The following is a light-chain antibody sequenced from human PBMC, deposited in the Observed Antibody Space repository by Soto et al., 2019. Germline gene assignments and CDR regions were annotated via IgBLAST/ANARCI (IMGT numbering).Light chain of an antibody. CDR2: EVT. CDR1: NSDVGGYKY. Sequence: QSALTQPPSASGSPGQSVTISCTGTNSDVGGYKYVSWYQQYPGKAPKLLIYEVTKRPSGVPDRFSGSKSGNTAYLTVSGRQAEDEDDDYCNEFAGSAMGVFGGGTELTV. J-gene: IGLJ3*02. V-gene: IGLV2-8*01. CDR3: NEFAGSAMGV.